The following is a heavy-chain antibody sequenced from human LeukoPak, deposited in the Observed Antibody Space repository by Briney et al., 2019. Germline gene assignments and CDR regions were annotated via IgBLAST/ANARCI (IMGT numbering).Heavy chain of an antibody. J-gene: IGHJ6*02. Sequence: PSETLSLTCTVSGGSIASSNYYWGWIRQPPGKGLEWIASIYYSGSTNYNPSLKSRVTISVDTSKNQFSLKLSSVTAADTAVYYCARDHPRLRFLEWPSMDVWGQGTTVTVSS. D-gene: IGHD3-3*01. CDR2: IYYSGST. CDR1: GGSIASSNYY. V-gene: IGHV4-39*07. CDR3: ARDHPRLRFLEWPSMDV.